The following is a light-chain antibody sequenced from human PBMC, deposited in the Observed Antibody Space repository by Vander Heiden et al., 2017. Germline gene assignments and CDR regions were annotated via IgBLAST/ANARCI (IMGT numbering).Light chain of an antibody. CDR2: DAS. CDR1: QSISSY. Sequence: EIVLTASSATLSFSPGERATLSCRASQSISSYLAWYQQKPGQAPRLLIYDASNRATGIPARFSGSGSGTDFTLTISSLEPEDFAVYYCQQYSNWPLTFGGGTKVEIK. J-gene: IGKJ4*01. CDR3: QQYSNWPLT. V-gene: IGKV3-11*01.